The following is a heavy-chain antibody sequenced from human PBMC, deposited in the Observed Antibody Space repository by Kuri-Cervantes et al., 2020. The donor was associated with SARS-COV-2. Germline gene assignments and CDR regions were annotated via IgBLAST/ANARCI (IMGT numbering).Heavy chain of an antibody. Sequence: SVKVSCKASGGTFSSYAISWVRQAPGQGLEWMGGIIPIFGTANYAQKFQGRVTITADKSTSTAYMELSSLRSEDTAVYYCARDLYYVFWSGKRNQYYYGMDVWGQGTTVTVSS. CDR2: IIPIFGTA. CDR1: GGTFSSYA. V-gene: IGHV1-69*06. CDR3: ARDLYYVFWSGKRNQYYYGMDV. D-gene: IGHD3-3*01. J-gene: IGHJ6*02.